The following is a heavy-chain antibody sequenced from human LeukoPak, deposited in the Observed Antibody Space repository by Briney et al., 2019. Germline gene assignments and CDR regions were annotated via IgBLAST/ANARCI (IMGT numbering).Heavy chain of an antibody. CDR1: GGTFSSYA. D-gene: IGHD5-18*01. V-gene: IGHV1-69*13. Sequence: SVKVSCKASGGTFSSYAISWVRQAPGQGLEWMGGIIPIFGTANYAQRFQGRVTITADESTSTAYMELSSLRSEDTAVYYCATRGYSYGYYFDYWGQGTLVTVSS. CDR3: ATRGYSYGYYFDY. CDR2: IIPIFGTA. J-gene: IGHJ4*02.